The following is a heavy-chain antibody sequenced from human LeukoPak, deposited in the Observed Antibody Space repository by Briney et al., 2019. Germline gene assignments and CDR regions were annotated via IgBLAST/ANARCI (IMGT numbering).Heavy chain of an antibody. CDR3: AKDLTYYDILTAYYTGDAFDF. D-gene: IGHD3-9*01. J-gene: IGHJ3*01. CDR2: ISNSGGSA. CDR1: GFTFSSYA. Sequence: GGSLRLSCAASGFTFSSYAMSWVRQAPGKGLEWVSVISNSGGSASYADSVKGRFTISRDNSKNTPYLQMNSLRAKDTAVYYCAKDLTYYDILTAYYTGDAFDFWGQGTMVTVSS. V-gene: IGHV3-23*01.